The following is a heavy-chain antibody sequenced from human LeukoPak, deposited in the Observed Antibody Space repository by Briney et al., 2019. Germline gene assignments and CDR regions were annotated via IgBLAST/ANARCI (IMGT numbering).Heavy chain of an antibody. D-gene: IGHD3-10*01. J-gene: IGHJ4*02. CDR1: GFTFTSSA. CDR3: AADQGGDYYGSGSYYGY. CDR2: IVVGSGNT. V-gene: IGHV1-58*02. Sequence: TSVKVSCKASGFTFTSSAIQWVRQARGQRLEWIGWIVVGSGNTNYAQKFQERVTITRDMSTSTAYMELSSLRSEDTAVYYCAADQGGDYYGSGSYYGYWGQGTLVTVSS.